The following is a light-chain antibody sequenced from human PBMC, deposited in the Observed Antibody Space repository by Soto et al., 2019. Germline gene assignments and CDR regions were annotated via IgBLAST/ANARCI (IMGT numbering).Light chain of an antibody. Sequence: DIQMTQSPSSLSASVGDRVTITCRASQSISSYLNWYQQKPGKAPKLLIYAASSLQSGFPSRFSGSGSGTNFTTTIRSLQPEAFATYIFPQRYSTHFTFNPGTKVDI. CDR2: AAS. CDR1: QSISSY. J-gene: IGKJ3*01. CDR3: PQRYSTHFT. V-gene: IGKV1-39*01.